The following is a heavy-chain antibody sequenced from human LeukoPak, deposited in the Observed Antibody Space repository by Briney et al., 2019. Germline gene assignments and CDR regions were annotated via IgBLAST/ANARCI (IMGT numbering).Heavy chain of an antibody. CDR2: IYHSGST. J-gene: IGHJ4*02. V-gene: IGHV4-38-2*01. D-gene: IGHD4-11*01. Sequence: PSETLSLTCAVSGYSISSGYYWVWIRQPPGKGLEWIGSIYHSGSTYYNPSLKSRVTISVDTSKNQFSLKLSSVTAADTAVYYCACLGHQYSPYYFDYWGQGTLVTVSS. CDR3: ACLGHQYSPYYFDY. CDR1: GYSISSGYY.